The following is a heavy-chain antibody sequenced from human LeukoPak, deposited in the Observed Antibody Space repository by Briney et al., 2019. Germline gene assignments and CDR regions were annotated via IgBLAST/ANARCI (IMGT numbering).Heavy chain of an antibody. Sequence: GGSLRLSCAASGFTFSNYNMNWVRQPPGQGLQWVSYISSSSNIIYYADSVKGRFTISRDNAKNSLFLQMNSLRAEDTAVYYCARDFAREFTIDYWGQGTLVTVSS. D-gene: IGHD3-10*01. CDR3: ARDFAREFTIDY. J-gene: IGHJ4*02. V-gene: IGHV3-48*01. CDR2: ISSSSNII. CDR1: GFTFSNYN.